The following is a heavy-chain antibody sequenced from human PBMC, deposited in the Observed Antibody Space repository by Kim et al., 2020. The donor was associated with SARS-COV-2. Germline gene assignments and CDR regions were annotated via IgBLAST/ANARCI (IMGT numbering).Heavy chain of an antibody. V-gene: IGHV3-23*01. J-gene: IGHJ4*02. CDR1: GFTFSNYA. CDR3: AKDKGPRGVGATPEY. D-gene: IGHD3-3*01. Sequence: GGSLRLSCGASGFTFSNYAMIWVRQAPGMGLEWVSSISASGDSTYYADSVKGRFTISRDNSKNTLYLQMTSLRVEDTAIYYCAKDKGPRGVGATPEYWGQGTLATVSS. CDR2: ISASGDST.